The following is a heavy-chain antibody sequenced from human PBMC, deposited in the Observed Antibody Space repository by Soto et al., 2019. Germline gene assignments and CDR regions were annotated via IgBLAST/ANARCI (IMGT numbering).Heavy chain of an antibody. CDR2: IYYSGST. CDR1: GGSISSYY. V-gene: IGHV4-59*01. Sequence: SETLSLTCPVSGGSISSYYWSWIRQPPGKGLEWIGYIYYSGSTNYNPSLKSRVTMSVDTSKNHFSLKLISVTTADTAVYFCAREGNLGRWIQPLDSWGQGTLVTVSS. CDR3: AREGNLGRWIQPLDS. D-gene: IGHD2-2*03. J-gene: IGHJ4*02.